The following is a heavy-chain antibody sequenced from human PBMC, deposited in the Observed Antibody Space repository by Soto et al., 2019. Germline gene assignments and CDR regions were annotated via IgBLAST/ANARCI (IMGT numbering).Heavy chain of an antibody. CDR3: ASYYYGSGSFYRD. V-gene: IGHV4-59*01. CDR2: IYYSGST. Sequence: SETLCLTCTVSGCSISSYYWSWIRQPPGKGLEWIGYIYYSGSTNYNPSLKSRVTISVDTSKNQFSLKLSSVTAADTAVYYCASYYYGSGSFYRDWGQGTLVTVSS. CDR1: GCSISSYY. D-gene: IGHD3-10*01. J-gene: IGHJ4*02.